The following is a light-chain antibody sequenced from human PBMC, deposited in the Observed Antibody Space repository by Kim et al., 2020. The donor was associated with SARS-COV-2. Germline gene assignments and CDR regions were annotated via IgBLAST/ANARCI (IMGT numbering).Light chain of an antibody. CDR1: QSVISY. CDR2: GAS. V-gene: IGKV3-20*01. Sequence: LSPGEIATLSCRASQSVISYLDWYQQKPGQAPRLLIYGASSRATGIPDRFSGSGSGTDFTLTISRLEPEDFAVYYCQQYGSSPQTFGQGTKVDIK. CDR3: QQYGSSPQT. J-gene: IGKJ1*01.